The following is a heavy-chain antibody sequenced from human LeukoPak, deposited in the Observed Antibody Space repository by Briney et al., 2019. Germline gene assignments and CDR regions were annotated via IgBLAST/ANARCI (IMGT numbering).Heavy chain of an antibody. Sequence: GGSLRLSCAASGFTFSSYSMNWVRQAPGKGLEWVSSISSSSSYIYYADSVKSRFTISRDNAKNSLYLQMNSLRAEDTAVYYCARDLYDSSGYYYGYWGQGTLVTVSS. CDR2: ISSSSSYI. J-gene: IGHJ4*02. CDR3: ARDLYDSSGYYYGY. CDR1: GFTFSSYS. V-gene: IGHV3-21*01. D-gene: IGHD3-22*01.